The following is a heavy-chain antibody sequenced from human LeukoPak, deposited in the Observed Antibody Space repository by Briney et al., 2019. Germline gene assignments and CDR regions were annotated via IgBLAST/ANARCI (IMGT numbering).Heavy chain of an antibody. V-gene: IGHV3-73*01. CDR3: TREQVVGDFDY. Sequence: PGGSLTLSCAASGFTFDDSAVHWVRQASGKGLEWVGRIRSRANRYAAAYAASVKGRFTLSRDDSKNTAYLQMNSLTTEDTAVYYCTREQVVGDFDYWGQGTLVTVSS. CDR1: GFTFDDSA. J-gene: IGHJ4*02. CDR2: IRSRANRYAA. D-gene: IGHD6-6*01.